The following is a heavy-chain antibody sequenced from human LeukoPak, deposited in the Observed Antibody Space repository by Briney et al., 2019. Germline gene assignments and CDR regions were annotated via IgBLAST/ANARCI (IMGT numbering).Heavy chain of an antibody. D-gene: IGHD4-17*01. CDR1: GGTFSSYA. CDR3: ARVGSGTTTLRWFDP. V-gene: IGHV1-69*13. J-gene: IGHJ5*02. CDR2: IIPIFGTA. Sequence: ASVNVSCMASGGTFSSYAISWVRQAPGQGLEWMGGIIPIFGTANYAQRFQGRVTITADESTSTAYMELSSLRSEDTAVYYCARVGSGTTTLRWFDPWGQGTLVTVSS.